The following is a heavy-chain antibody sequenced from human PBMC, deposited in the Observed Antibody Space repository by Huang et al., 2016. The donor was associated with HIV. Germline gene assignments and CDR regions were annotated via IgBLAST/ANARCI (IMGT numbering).Heavy chain of an antibody. CDR3: AKRGGAWGSPYAFDL. Sequence: QVQLVQSGAEVRKPGSSVKVSCMASGGSFNNFGINWVRQAPGQGIEWMGGIIPRFGTRNDAQRFQGRVTITADETTGVVYMELSSLRSDDTAVYFCAKRGGAWGSPYAFDLWGPGTMVTVSS. V-gene: IGHV1-69*13. D-gene: IGHD3-16*01. CDR2: IIPRFGTR. CDR1: GGSFNNFG. J-gene: IGHJ3*01.